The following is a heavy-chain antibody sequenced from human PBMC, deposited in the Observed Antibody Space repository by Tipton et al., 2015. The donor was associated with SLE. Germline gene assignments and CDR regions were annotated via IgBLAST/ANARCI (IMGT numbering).Heavy chain of an antibody. V-gene: IGHV4-39*07. Sequence: LRLSCTVSGGSVSTSSYYWGWIRQPPGKGLEWIGSMYYSGSTNYNPSLKSRVTISVDTSKNQFSLKLSSVTAADTAVYYCARDGGEDSSTSLDYWGQGTLVTVSS. CDR3: ARDGGEDSSTSLDY. J-gene: IGHJ4*02. CDR1: GGSVSTSSYY. CDR2: MYYSGST. D-gene: IGHD2-2*01.